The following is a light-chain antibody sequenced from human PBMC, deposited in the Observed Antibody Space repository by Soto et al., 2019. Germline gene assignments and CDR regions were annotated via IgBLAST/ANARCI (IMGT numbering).Light chain of an antibody. V-gene: IGLV2-14*03. CDR3: NSYTSSRTWV. CDR1: SSDVGGYNY. Sequence: QSALTQPASVSGSPGQSITISCTGTSSDVGGYNYVSWYQHHPGKAPKLMIYDVSNRPSGVSNRFSGSKSGNTASLTISGLQAEDEADYYCNSYTSSRTWVFGGGTKLTVL. J-gene: IGLJ3*02. CDR2: DVS.